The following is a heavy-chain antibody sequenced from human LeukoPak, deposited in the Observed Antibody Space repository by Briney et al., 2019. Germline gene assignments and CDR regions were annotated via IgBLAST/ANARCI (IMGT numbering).Heavy chain of an antibody. Sequence: GGSLRLSCAASGFTFSSYALSWVRQAPGKGLEWVSNISGSGRGSTTYCADSVKGRFTISRDNSKNTLYLQMNSLRAEDTAVYYCARESSGWFDAFDIWGQGTMVTVSS. J-gene: IGHJ3*02. D-gene: IGHD6-19*01. CDR3: ARESSGWFDAFDI. V-gene: IGHV3-23*01. CDR1: GFTFSSYA. CDR2: ISGSGRGSTT.